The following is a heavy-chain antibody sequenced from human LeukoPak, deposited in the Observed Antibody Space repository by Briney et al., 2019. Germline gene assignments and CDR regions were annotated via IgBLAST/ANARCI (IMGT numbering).Heavy chain of an antibody. CDR3: ARVSGYDWESFYDY. CDR2: IYYSGTT. CDR1: GGSISSSSYY. Sequence: SETLSLTCTVSGGSISSSSYYWGWIRQPPGKGLEWIGSIYYSGTTYYNPSLKSRVTISVDTSKNQFSLKLSSVTAADTAMYYCARVSGYDWESFYDYWGQGSLVTVSS. D-gene: IGHD5-12*01. J-gene: IGHJ4*02. V-gene: IGHV4-39*07.